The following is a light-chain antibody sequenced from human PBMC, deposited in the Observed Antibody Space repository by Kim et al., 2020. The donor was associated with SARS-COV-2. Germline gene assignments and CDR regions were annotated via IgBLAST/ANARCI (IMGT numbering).Light chain of an antibody. J-gene: IGKJ2*01. V-gene: IGKV3-15*01. CDR2: GAS. CDR1: QSVSSK. Sequence: EIVMTQSPATLSVSLGERATLSCRASQSVSSKLVWYQQKPGQAPRLLIYGASTRATGVPGRFSGSGSGTEFTLTISSLQSEDFAVYYCQQYNNWPYTFGRGTKLEIK. CDR3: QQYNNWPYT.